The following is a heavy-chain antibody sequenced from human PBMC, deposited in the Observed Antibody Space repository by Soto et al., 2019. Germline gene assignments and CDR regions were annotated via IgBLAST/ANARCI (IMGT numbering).Heavy chain of an antibody. CDR3: ARVRLGYCNSISRSMDV. Sequence: SLKVSWKASGGTFSNYIINWVRQAPGQGLAWMGGIVPLFDTANYAQKFRGRVTITADASTSTVFMELSGLRPEDTAVYYCARVRLGYCNSISRSMDVWGQGTSVTVSS. CDR1: GGTFSNYI. J-gene: IGHJ6*02. D-gene: IGHD2-2*01. V-gene: IGHV1-69*13. CDR2: IVPLFDTA.